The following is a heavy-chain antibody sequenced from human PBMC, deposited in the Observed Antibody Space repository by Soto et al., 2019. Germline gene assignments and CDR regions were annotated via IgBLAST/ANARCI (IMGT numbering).Heavy chain of an antibody. J-gene: IGHJ4*02. Sequence: ETLSLTCAVYGGSFSGYYWSWIRQPPGKGLEWIGEINHSGSTNYNPSLKGRVTISVDTSKNQFSLKLSSVTAADTAVYYCASRYGSGSYLGGWGQGTLVTVSS. D-gene: IGHD3-10*01. CDR3: ASRYGSGSYLGG. CDR1: GGSFSGYY. V-gene: IGHV4-34*01. CDR2: INHSGST.